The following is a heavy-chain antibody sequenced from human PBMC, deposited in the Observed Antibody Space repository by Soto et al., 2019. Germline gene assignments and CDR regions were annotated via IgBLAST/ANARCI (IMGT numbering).Heavy chain of an antibody. J-gene: IGHJ1*01. D-gene: IGHD4-17*01. Sequence: EVQLVESGGGLVQPGGSLRLSCAASGFTFSSYWMHWVRQAPVKGLVWVSRIDSDASSTSYADSVKGRFTIARDNAKHTLYLQMNSLSAEDTAVYYCARASDYGGNLIKHWGQGTMGTVSS. V-gene: IGHV3-74*01. CDR1: GFTFSSYW. CDR3: ARASDYGGNLIKH. CDR2: IDSDASST.